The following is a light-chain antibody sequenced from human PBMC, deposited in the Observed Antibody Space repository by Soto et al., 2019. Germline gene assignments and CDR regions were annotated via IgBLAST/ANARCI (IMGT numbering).Light chain of an antibody. V-gene: IGLV2-14*01. CDR3: SSYTSSSTVV. CDR1: SSDIGAYNY. J-gene: IGLJ2*01. CDR2: EVS. Sequence: QSALTQPASVSGSPGQSITISCTGTSSDIGAYNYVSWYQQYPGKAPKLMIYEVSNRPSGVSNRFSGSQSGNTASLTISALQAEDEADYYCSSYTSSSTVVFGEGTKLTVL.